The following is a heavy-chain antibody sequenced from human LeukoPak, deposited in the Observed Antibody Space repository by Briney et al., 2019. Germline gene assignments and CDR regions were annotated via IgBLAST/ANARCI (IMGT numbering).Heavy chain of an antibody. V-gene: IGHV1-24*01. CDR3: GTEKDELLDS. Sequence: GASVKVSCKVSGYSLSELFTHWVRQAPGKGLEWMGGFDPEDGEPMYAQKFQGRVTMTEDTSTDTAYMELRSLRSEDTGVYYCGTEKDELLDSWGQGTLVTVSS. CDR1: GYSLSELF. CDR2: FDPEDGEP. D-gene: IGHD1-1*01. J-gene: IGHJ5*01.